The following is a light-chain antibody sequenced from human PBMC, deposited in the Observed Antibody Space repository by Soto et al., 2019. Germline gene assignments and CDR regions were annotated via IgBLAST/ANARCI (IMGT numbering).Light chain of an antibody. CDR2: EVT. Sequence: QSALTQPPSASGSPGQSVTISCTGTSSDVGTYNSVSWYQQHPGKAPKLMMYEVTKRPAGVPDRFSGSKPGNTASLTVSGLQAEDEADYYCSSYAGTHIVFGIGTKVTVL. V-gene: IGLV2-8*01. CDR1: SSDVGTYNS. CDR3: SSYAGTHIV. J-gene: IGLJ1*01.